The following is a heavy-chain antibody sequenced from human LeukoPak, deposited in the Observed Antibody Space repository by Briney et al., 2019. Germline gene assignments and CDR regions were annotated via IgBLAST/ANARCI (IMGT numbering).Heavy chain of an antibody. D-gene: IGHD6-13*01. CDR1: GYTFTNYA. CDR3: ARVSAAGTPGYFQH. Sequence: ASVKVSCKASGYTFTNYAISLVRQAPRQGLEWMGWISAYDGTTNSAQKFQGRLTMTTDTSTSTAYMELRSLTSDDTAVYYWARVSAAGTPGYFQHWGQGTLVTVSS. CDR2: ISAYDGTT. J-gene: IGHJ1*01. V-gene: IGHV1-18*01.